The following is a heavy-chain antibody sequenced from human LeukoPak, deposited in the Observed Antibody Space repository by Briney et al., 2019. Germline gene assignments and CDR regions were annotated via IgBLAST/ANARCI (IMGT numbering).Heavy chain of an antibody. CDR1: GFTLSSYW. CDR2: IKQDGSAI. V-gene: IGHV3-7*01. CDR3: TSWGDTTAEYFQR. Sequence: GGSLRLSCAASGFTLSSYWMSWVRQAPGKGLEWVANIKQDGSAIYYVDSVKGRFTISRDNAQNSMYLQMNSLRVEDTAVYYCTSWGDTTAEYFQRWGQGTLVTVSS. J-gene: IGHJ1*01. D-gene: IGHD2-21*02.